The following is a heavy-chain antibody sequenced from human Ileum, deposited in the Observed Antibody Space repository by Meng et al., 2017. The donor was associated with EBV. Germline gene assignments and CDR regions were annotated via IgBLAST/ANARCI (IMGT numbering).Heavy chain of an antibody. Sequence: EVQLLEAGGGWVQPGGSLRLICAASGFTFSIHAMSWVRQAPGNGLEWVSVIRGSDDPTLSAYSVRGRFTISRGDSKNILFLEMNDLRVDDTAVYYCARGAGSPHWFDPGGQGARVTVSS. D-gene: IGHD6-19*01. CDR3: ARGAGSPHWFDP. V-gene: IGHV3-23*01. CDR1: GFTFSIHA. CDR2: IRGSDDPT. J-gene: IGHJ5*02.